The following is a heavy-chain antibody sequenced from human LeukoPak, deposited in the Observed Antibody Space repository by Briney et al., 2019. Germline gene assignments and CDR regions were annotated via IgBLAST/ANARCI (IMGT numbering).Heavy chain of an antibody. CDR1: GYTFTGYY. Sequence: ASVKVSCKASGYTFTGYYMHWVRQAPGQGLAWMGWINPNSGGTNYAQKFQGRVTMTRDTSISTAYMELSRLRSDDTAVYYCARDGDYYDSSGYLNYWGQGTLVTVSS. CDR3: ARDGDYYDSSGYLNY. V-gene: IGHV1-2*02. CDR2: INPNSGGT. D-gene: IGHD3-22*01. J-gene: IGHJ4*02.